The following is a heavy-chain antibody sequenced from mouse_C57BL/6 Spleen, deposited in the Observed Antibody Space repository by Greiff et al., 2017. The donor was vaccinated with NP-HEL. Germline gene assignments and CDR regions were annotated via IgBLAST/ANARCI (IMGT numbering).Heavy chain of an antibody. Sequence: QVQLKQSGPELVKPGASVKISCKASGYAFSSSWMNWVKQRPGKGLEWIGRIYPGDGDTNYNGKFKGKATLTADKSSSTAYMQLSSLTSEDSAVYFCARESLYYGSSYVDYWGQGTTLTVSS. J-gene: IGHJ2*01. CDR3: ARESLYYGSSYVDY. D-gene: IGHD1-1*01. CDR2: IYPGDGDT. CDR1: GYAFSSSW. V-gene: IGHV1-82*01.